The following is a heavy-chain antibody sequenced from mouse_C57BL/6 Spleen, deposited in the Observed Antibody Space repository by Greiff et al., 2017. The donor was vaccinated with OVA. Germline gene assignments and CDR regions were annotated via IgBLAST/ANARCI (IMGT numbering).Heavy chain of an antibody. CDR1: GYTFTSYW. CDR2: IYPSDSET. J-gene: IGHJ3*01. D-gene: IGHD2-5*01. V-gene: IGHV1-61*01. CDR3: AREGDYSNYGFAY. Sequence: QVQLQQPGAELVRPGSSVKLSCKASGYTFTSYWMDWVKQRPGQGLEWIGNIYPSDSETHYNQKFKDKATLTVDKSSSTAYMQLSSLTSEDSAVYYCAREGDYSNYGFAYWGQGTLVTVSA.